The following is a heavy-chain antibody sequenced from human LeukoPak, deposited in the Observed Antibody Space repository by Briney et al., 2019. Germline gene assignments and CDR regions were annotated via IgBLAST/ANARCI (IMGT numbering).Heavy chain of an antibody. V-gene: IGHV1-2*02. CDR1: GYTFTDHY. J-gene: IGHJ6*02. Sequence: GASVKVSCKTSGYTFTDHYMYWVRQAPGQGLEWMGWINPNSGGTNYAQKFQGRVTMTRDTSISTAYMELSRLRSDDTAVYYCARVDIVATRTVYYYYGMDVWGQGTTVTVSS. CDR3: ARVDIVATRTVYYYYGMDV. CDR2: INPNSGGT. D-gene: IGHD5-12*01.